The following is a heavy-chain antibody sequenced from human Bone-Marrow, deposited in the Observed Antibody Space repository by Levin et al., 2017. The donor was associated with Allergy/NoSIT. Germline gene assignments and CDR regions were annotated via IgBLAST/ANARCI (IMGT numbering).Heavy chain of an antibody. CDR3: AKDFDGFWGLDP. V-gene: IGHV3-23*01. CDR2: ISGSGESI. Sequence: GGSLRLSCAASEFTFRSYVMNWVRQAPGKGLEWVSGISGSGESIFYADSVKGRFTISRDNYKNTLYLQMNSLRVEDTAVYYCAKDFDGFWGLDPWGQGTLVTVSS. J-gene: IGHJ5*02. D-gene: IGHD3-16*01. CDR1: EFTFRSYV.